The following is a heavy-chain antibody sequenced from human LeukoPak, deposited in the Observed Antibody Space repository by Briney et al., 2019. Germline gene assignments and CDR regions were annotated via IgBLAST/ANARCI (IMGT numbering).Heavy chain of an antibody. D-gene: IGHD5-12*01. Sequence: ASVKVSCKASGGTFSRYTISWVRQAPGQGLEWMGRIIPILGIANYAQKFQGRVTITADKSTSTAYMELSSLRSEDTAVYYCARSLYSGYDYYFDYWGQGTLVTVSS. V-gene: IGHV1-69*02. CDR2: IIPILGIA. CDR1: GGTFSRYT. CDR3: ARSLYSGYDYYFDY. J-gene: IGHJ4*02.